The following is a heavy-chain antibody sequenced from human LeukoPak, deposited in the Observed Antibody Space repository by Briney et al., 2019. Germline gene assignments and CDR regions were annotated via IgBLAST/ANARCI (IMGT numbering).Heavy chain of an antibody. CDR3: ARDRLRFVY. CDR2: IYHSGST. J-gene: IGHJ4*02. V-gene: IGHV4-38-2*02. CDR1: GYSISSGYY. Sequence: SETLSLTCTVSGYSISSGYYWGWIRQPPGQGLEWIGSIYHSGSTYYNPSLKSRVTISVDTSKNQFSLKLSSVTAADTVVYYCARDRLRFVYWGQGTLVTVSS.